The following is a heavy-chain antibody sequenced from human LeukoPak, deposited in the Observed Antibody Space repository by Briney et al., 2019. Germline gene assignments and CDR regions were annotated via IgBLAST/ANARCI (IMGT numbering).Heavy chain of an antibody. CDR3: ARVRIDYYDSSGYGVDP. Sequence: SVKVSCKASGGTFSSYAISWVRQAPGQGLEWMGRIIPIFGTANYAQKFQGRVTITTDEYTSTAYMELSSLRSEDTAVYYCARVRIDYYDSSGYGVDPWGQGTLVTVSS. J-gene: IGHJ5*02. V-gene: IGHV1-69*05. CDR2: IIPIFGTA. D-gene: IGHD3-22*01. CDR1: GGTFSSYA.